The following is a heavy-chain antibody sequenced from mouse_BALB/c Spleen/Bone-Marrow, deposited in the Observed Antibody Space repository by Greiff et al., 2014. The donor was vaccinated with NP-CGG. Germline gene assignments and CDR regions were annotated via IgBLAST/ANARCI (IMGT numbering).Heavy chain of an antibody. J-gene: IGHJ4*01. D-gene: IGHD2-1*01. Sequence: EVQLVESGPSLVKPSQSLSLTCSVAGYSITSDYVGNWIRQFPGNKLEWMGYISYSGLTSYNPSLKSRFSITRDTSKNQFFLQLNSVTTEDTATYYCARWGGNYVGYYAMDYWGQGTSVTVSS. V-gene: IGHV3-2*02. CDR3: ARWGGNYVGYYAMDY. CDR1: GYSITSDYV. CDR2: ISYSGLT.